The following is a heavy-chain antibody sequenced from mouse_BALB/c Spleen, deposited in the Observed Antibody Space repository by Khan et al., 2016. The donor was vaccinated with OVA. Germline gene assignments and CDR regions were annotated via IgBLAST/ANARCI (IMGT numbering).Heavy chain of an antibody. V-gene: IGHV1-7*01. CDR2: INPSSDYT. Sequence: QVQLQQSGAELAKPGASVKMSCKASGYIFTSFWMHWVKQRPGQGLEWIGHINPSSDYTEYNQNFKDKATLTADTSSSTASMQLSSLTSEDSADYYGARGLGNYGGQGTLITVSA. D-gene: IGHD4-1*01. J-gene: IGHJ3*01. CDR1: GYIFTSFW. CDR3: ARGLGNY.